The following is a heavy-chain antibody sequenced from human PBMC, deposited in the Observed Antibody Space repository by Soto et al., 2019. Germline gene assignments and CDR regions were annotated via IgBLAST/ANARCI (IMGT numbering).Heavy chain of an antibody. Sequence: QVQLVESGGGVVQPGRSLRLSCAASGFTFSNYGMHWVRQAPGKGLEWVAVISYHGRDKYYADSVKGRFTISRDNSKKTVYLEMNSLRAEDTAVYYCAKDHLMTTVTAVGYWGQGTLVTVSS. D-gene: IGHD4-17*01. CDR2: ISYHGRDK. J-gene: IGHJ4*02. CDR1: GFTFSNYG. V-gene: IGHV3-30*18. CDR3: AKDHLMTTVTAVGY.